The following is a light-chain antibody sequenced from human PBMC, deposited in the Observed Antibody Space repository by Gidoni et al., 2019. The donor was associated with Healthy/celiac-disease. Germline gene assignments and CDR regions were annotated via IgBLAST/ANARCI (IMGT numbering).Light chain of an antibody. CDR2: AAA. CDR1: QRISSY. CDR3: QQSYSTPPLT. Sequence: DSQMSQSPSSLSASVGDRVSITCRASQRISSYLHWYQQKPGKAPKLLIYAAASLQSGVPSRFSGSGSGTDFTLTISSLQHEDFATYYCQQSYSTPPLTFGGGTKVEIK. J-gene: IGKJ4*01. V-gene: IGKV1-39*01.